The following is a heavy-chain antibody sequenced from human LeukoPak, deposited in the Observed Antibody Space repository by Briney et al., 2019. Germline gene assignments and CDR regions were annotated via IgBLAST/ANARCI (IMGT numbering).Heavy chain of an antibody. V-gene: IGHV4-59*12. CDR2: IYYSGST. Sequence: SETLSLTCTVSGGSISSYYWSWIRQPPGKGLEWIGYIYYSGSTNYNPSLKSRVTISVDTSKNQFSLKLSSVTAADTAVYYCARFYYGDYYFDYWGQGTLVTVSS. CDR3: ARFYYGDYYFDY. J-gene: IGHJ4*02. CDR1: GGSISSYY. D-gene: IGHD4-17*01.